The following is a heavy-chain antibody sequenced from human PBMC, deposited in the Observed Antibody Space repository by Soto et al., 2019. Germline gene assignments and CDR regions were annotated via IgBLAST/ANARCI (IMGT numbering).Heavy chain of an antibody. D-gene: IGHD3-22*01. CDR1: GGLFSSYA. Sequence: HEQLVQSGAEVKKTGSSVKVSCKDTGGLFSSYAVSWVRQAPGQGLGWMGGIIPVFDTVYYAQKFQGRVTITADETTNTAYKEPSRLRSEDTAMYYCARGGSGYVWFNKFWGQGTLVTVSS. CDR2: IIPVFDTV. J-gene: IGHJ4*02. CDR3: ARGGSGYVWFNKF. V-gene: IGHV1-69*01.